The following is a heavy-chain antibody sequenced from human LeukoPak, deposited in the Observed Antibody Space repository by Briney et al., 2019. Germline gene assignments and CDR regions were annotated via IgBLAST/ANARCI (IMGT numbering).Heavy chain of an antibody. CDR1: GFTFSSYA. D-gene: IGHD3-10*01. Sequence: GGSLRLSCAASGFTFSSYAMHWVRQAPGKGLEWVAVISYDGSNKYYADSVKGRFTISRDNSKNTLYLQMNSLRAEDTAVYYCARGQGEEDYFDYWGQGTLVTVSS. CDR3: ARGQGEEDYFDY. J-gene: IGHJ4*02. CDR2: ISYDGSNK. V-gene: IGHV3-30*04.